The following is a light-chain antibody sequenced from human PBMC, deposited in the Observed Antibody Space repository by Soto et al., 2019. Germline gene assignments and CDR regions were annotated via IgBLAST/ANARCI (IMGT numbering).Light chain of an antibody. V-gene: IGKV4-1*01. Sequence: DIVMTQSPDSLAVSLGERATINCKSSQNVLYSSNNKNYLAWYQQKPGQPPKLLIYWASTRESGVPDRFSGSGSGTEFTLTISSLQAEDVAVYYCQQYYSTPHTFGQGTKLEIK. J-gene: IGKJ2*01. CDR2: WAS. CDR1: QNVLYSSNNKNY. CDR3: QQYYSTPHT.